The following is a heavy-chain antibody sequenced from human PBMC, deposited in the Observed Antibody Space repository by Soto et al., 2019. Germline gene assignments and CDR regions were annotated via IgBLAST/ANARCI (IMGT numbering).Heavy chain of an antibody. J-gene: IGHJ4*02. V-gene: IGHV1-24*01. Sequence: ASVKVSCKVSGYTLTELSMHWVRQAPGKGLEWMGGFDPEDGETIYAQKFQGRVTMTEDTSTDTAYMELSSLRSEDTAVYYCETVWWLVAAGQFDYWGQGTLVTVSS. CDR3: ETVWWLVAAGQFDY. D-gene: IGHD6-19*01. CDR2: FDPEDGET. CDR1: GYTLTELS.